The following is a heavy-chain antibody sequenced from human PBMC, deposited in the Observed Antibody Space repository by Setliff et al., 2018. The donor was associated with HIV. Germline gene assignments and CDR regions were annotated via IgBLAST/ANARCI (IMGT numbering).Heavy chain of an antibody. V-gene: IGHV1-8*02. CDR3: ARVPYRSARFSGGHDAFDI. D-gene: IGHD6-19*01. CDR2: MNPNSGNT. J-gene: IGHJ3*02. CDR1: GYTFTSSD. Sequence: ASVKVSCKASGYTFTSSDINWVRQAPGQGLEWMGWMNPNSGNTGYAQKFQGRVTLTRHTSISTAYMELNSLRSEDTAVYYCARVPYRSARFSGGHDAFDIWGQGTMVTVSS.